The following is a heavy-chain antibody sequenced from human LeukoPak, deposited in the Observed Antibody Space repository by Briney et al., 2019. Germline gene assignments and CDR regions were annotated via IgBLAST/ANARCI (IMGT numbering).Heavy chain of an antibody. CDR3: ARGSDTAAGLY. CDR1: GGSFSGYY. Sequence: SETLSLTCAVYGGSFSGYYWSWIRQPPGKGLEWIGEINHSGSTNYNPTLKSRVSISVDSSKNQFSLKVSSVTAADTAVYYCARGSDTAAGLYWGQGTLVTVSS. D-gene: IGHD6-13*01. CDR2: INHSGST. J-gene: IGHJ4*02. V-gene: IGHV4-34*01.